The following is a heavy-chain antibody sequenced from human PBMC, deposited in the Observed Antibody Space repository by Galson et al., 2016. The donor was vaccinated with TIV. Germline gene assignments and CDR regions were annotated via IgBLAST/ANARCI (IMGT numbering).Heavy chain of an antibody. V-gene: IGHV1-46*01. J-gene: IGHJ4*01. D-gene: IGHD2-2*01. Sequence: SVKVSCKASGYIFTNFYLHWVRQAPGQGLEWMGIMNPDSGTTTYAQKFQGRITMTRDTSTSTSYMEVRSLRSEDTAVYFCARDDRIMSTTTLDLWGQGTLVTVSS. CDR1: GYIFTNFY. CDR3: ARDDRIMSTTTLDL. CDR2: MNPDSGTT.